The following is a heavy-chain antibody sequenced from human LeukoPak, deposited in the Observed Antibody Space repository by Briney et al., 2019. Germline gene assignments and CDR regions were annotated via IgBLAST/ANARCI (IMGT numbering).Heavy chain of an antibody. CDR1: GYTFTSYA. CDR2: INAGNGNT. CDR3: ARDLVLDIVVVTATPEPFDY. Sequence: ASVKVSCKASGYTFTSYAMHWVRQAPGQRLEWMGWINAGNGNTKYSQKFQGRVTITRDTSASTAYMELSSLRSEDTAVYYCARDLVLDIVVVTATPEPFDYWGQGTLVTVSS. V-gene: IGHV1-3*01. J-gene: IGHJ4*02. D-gene: IGHD2-21*02.